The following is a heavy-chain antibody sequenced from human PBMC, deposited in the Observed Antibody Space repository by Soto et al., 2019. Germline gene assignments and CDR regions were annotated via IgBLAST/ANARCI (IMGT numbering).Heavy chain of an antibody. J-gene: IGHJ4*02. CDR2: IYSGGST. CDR1: GFTVSSNY. Sequence: EVQLVESGGGLVQPGRSLVLSCAASGFTVSSNYMSWVRQAPGKGLEWVSVIYSGGSTYYADSVKGRFTISRDNSKNTLYLQMNSLRAEDTAVYYCARDQSTIFGVDYFDYWGQGTLVTVSS. CDR3: ARDQSTIFGVDYFDY. D-gene: IGHD3-3*01. V-gene: IGHV3-66*01.